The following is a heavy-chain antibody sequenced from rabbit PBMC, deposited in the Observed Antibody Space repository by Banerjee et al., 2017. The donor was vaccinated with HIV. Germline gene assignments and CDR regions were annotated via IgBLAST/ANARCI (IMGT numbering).Heavy chain of an antibody. CDR1: GFDLSSYYA. J-gene: IGHJ4*01. Sequence: QSLEESGGDLVKPGASLTLTCTASGFDLSSYYAMCWVRQAPGKGLEWIACIYTGSSGSTWYASWAKGRFTISKTSSTTVTVQMTSLTAADTATYFCARTWIDSTDYYFNFWGPGTLVTVS. CDR3: ARTWIDSTDYYFNF. V-gene: IGHV1S40*01. CDR2: IYTGSSGST. D-gene: IGHD7-1*01.